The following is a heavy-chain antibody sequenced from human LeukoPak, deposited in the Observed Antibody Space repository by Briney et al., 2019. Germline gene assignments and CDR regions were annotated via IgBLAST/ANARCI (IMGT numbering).Heavy chain of an antibody. CDR3: ANVDYGDSNPSYYFDY. V-gene: IGHV3-30*02. CDR2: IRYDGSNK. D-gene: IGHD4-17*01. CDR1: GFTFSSYG. Sequence: GGSLRLSCAASGFTFSSYGMHWVRQAPGKGLEWVAFIRYDGSNKYYADSVKGRFTISRDNSKNTLYLQMNSLRAEDTAVYYCANVDYGDSNPSYYFDYWGQGNLVTVSS. J-gene: IGHJ4*02.